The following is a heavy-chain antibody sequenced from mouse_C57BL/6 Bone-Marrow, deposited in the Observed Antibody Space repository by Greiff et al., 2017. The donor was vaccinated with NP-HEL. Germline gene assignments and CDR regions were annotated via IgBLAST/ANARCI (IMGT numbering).Heavy chain of an antibody. V-gene: IGHV1-76*01. D-gene: IGHD1-1*01. Sequence: VQLQQSGAELVRPGASVKLSCKASGYTFTDYYINWVKQRPGQGLEWIARIYPGSGNTYYNEKFKGKATLTAEKSSSTAYMQLSSLTSEDSAVYFCARLYYYCSSYGFCYAMDYWGQGTSVTVSS. CDR3: ARLYYYCSSYGFCYAMDY. CDR2: IYPGSGNT. CDR1: GYTFTDYY. J-gene: IGHJ4*01.